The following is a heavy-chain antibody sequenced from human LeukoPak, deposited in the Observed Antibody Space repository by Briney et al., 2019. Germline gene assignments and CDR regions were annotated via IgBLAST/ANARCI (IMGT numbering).Heavy chain of an antibody. V-gene: IGHV1-2*02. CDR2: INPNSGGT. CDR3: ARTSAPGGYYYMDV. J-gene: IGHJ6*03. Sequence: ASVKVSCKASGYTFTVYYMHWVRQAPGQGLEWMGWINPNSGGTNYAQKFQGRVTMTRDTSISTAYMELSRLRSDDTAVYYCARTSAPGGYYYMDVWGKGTTVTVSS. CDR1: GYTFTVYY. D-gene: IGHD3-3*01.